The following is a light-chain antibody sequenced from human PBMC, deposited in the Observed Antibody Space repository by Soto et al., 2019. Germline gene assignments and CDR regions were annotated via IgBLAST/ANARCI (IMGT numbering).Light chain of an antibody. V-gene: IGKV3-20*01. CDR3: QHYSDSTWT. J-gene: IGKJ1*01. CDR1: QAIRSTS. Sequence: EIVLTQSPGTLSLSPGEGATLSCRASQAIRSTSLVWYQKKPGQAPRLLMYGGSTRAPGFPDRFSGRGFETDFTLPTSEVEPEDVAVYFCQHYSDSTWTFGQGTRVEI. CDR2: GGS.